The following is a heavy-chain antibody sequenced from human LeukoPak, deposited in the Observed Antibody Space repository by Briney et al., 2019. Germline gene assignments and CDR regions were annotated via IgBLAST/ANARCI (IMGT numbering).Heavy chain of an antibody. J-gene: IGHJ4*02. Sequence: GCLRLSCVASGLSFSRYAMSWVRQAPGKGLEWVSTIRASGSSTYYADSVKGRFTISRDSSKNTLYLQMNSLRAEDTAVYYCAKDDHGGSGWRDYFDYWGQGTLVTVTS. V-gene: IGHV3-23*01. CDR3: AKDDHGGSGWRDYFDY. CDR2: IRASGSST. D-gene: IGHD6-19*01. CDR1: GLSFSRYA.